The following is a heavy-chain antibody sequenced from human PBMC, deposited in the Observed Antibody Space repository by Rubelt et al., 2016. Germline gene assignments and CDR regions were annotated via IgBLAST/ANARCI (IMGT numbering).Heavy chain of an antibody. J-gene: IGHJ4*02. D-gene: IGHD6-13*01. V-gene: IGHV3-48*04. CDR2: ISSSSRTI. CDR1: GFTFSSYS. CDR3: VRGGWYLTNPFDY. Sequence: EVQLVESGGGLVQPGGSLRLSCAASGFTFSSYSMNWVRQAPGKGLEWVSYISSSSRTIYYADSVKGRFTISRDNAKNTLYLQMNSLGAEDTAVYYWVRGGWYLTNPFDYWGQGTLVTVSS.